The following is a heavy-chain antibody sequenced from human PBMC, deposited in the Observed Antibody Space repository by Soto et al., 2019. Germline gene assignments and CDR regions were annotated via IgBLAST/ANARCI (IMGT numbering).Heavy chain of an antibody. CDR1: GFTFSSFA. V-gene: IGHV3-23*01. D-gene: IGHD6-13*01. J-gene: IGHJ2*01. CDR2: ISGSGGAT. Sequence: EVQLLESGGGLVQPGGSLRLSCAASGFTFSSFAVSWVRQAPGKGLEWVSAISGSGGATYYADSVKGRFTISRDNSENTLYLQMNSLRVDDTAVYYCAKEPSGATSWYYWYFVLWGRGTLVTVSS. CDR3: AKEPSGATSWYYWYFVL.